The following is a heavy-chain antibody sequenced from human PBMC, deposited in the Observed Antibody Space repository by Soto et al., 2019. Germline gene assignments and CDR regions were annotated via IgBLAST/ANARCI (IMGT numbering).Heavy chain of an antibody. D-gene: IGHD3-22*01. CDR3: ALSLYYYDSSYFDY. J-gene: IGHJ4*02. Sequence: QITLKESGPTLVKPTQTLTLTCTFSGFSLSTSGVGVGWIRQPPGKALEWLALIYWNDDKRYSPSLKSRVTITQDTSKNQVVLTMTNMDPVDTATYYCALSLYYYDSSYFDYWGQGTLVTVSS. V-gene: IGHV2-5*01. CDR1: GFSLSTSGVG. CDR2: IYWNDDK.